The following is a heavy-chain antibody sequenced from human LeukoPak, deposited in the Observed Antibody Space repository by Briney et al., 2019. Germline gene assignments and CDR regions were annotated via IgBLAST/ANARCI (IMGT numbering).Heavy chain of an antibody. Sequence: ASVKVSCKASGYTFTGYYMHWVRQAPGQGLEWMGWINPNSGGTNYAQKFQGRVTMTRDSSISTAYMELSRLRSDDTPVYYCARAHNWNYFFDYWGQGTLVTVSS. J-gene: IGHJ4*02. CDR1: GYTFTGYY. CDR2: INPNSGGT. D-gene: IGHD1-7*01. V-gene: IGHV1-2*02. CDR3: ARAHNWNYFFDY.